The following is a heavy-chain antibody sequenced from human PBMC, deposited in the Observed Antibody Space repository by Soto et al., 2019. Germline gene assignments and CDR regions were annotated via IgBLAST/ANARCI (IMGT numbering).Heavy chain of an antibody. CDR1: GYTFTSYD. J-gene: IGHJ3*02. CDR2: MNPNSGNT. Sequence: GASVKVSCKASGYTFTSYDINWVRQATGQGLEWMGWMNPNSGNTGYAQKFQGRVTMTRNTSISTAYMELSSLRSEDTAGYYCAREAVDIDAFDIWGQGTMVTVSS. CDR3: AREAVDIDAFDI. D-gene: IGHD5-12*01. V-gene: IGHV1-8*01.